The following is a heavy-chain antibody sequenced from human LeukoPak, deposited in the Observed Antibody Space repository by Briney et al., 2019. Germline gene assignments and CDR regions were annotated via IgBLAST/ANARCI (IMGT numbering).Heavy chain of an antibody. CDR3: ARDYGSGSYVVDY. J-gene: IGHJ4*02. Sequence: QAGGSLRLSCAASGFTFNNYGMHWVRQAQGKGLEWVAVIWYDGSNKYYADSVKGRFTISRDNSRNTLYVQMNSLRAEDTAVYYCARDYGSGSYVVDYWGQGTLVTVSS. V-gene: IGHV3-33*01. CDR2: IWYDGSNK. CDR1: GFTFNNYG. D-gene: IGHD3-10*01.